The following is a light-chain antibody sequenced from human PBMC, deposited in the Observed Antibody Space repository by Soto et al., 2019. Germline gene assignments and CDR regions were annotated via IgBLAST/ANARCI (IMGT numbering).Light chain of an antibody. CDR1: SSDVGSYNL. J-gene: IGLJ2*01. Sequence: ALTQPASVSGSPGQSITISCTGTSSDVGSYNLVSWYQQHPGKAPKLMIYEGSKRPSGVSNRFSGSKSGNTASLTISGLQAEDEADYYCCSYAGSSFVFGGGTKLTVL. CDR3: CSYAGSSFV. CDR2: EGS. V-gene: IGLV2-23*01.